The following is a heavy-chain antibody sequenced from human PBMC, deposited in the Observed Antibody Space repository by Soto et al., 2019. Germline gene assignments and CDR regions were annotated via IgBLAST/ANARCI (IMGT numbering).Heavy chain of an antibody. CDR2: ISSSSSYI. Sequence: PGGSLRLSCAASGFTFSSYSMNWVRQAPGKGLEWVSSISSSSSYIYYADSVEGRFTISRDNAKNSLYLQMNSLRAEDTAVYYCAGELLGGSAYYYYGMDVWGEGTTVTVAS. D-gene: IGHD3-16*01. CDR3: AGELLGGSAYYYYGMDV. J-gene: IGHJ6*04. V-gene: IGHV3-21*01. CDR1: GFTFSSYS.